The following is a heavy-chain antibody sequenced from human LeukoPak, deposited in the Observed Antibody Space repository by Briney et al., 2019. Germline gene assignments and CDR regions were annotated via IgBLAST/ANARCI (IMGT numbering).Heavy chain of an antibody. D-gene: IGHD6-19*01. CDR2: INSDGSAT. CDR1: GFAFNFYA. J-gene: IGHJ4*02. V-gene: IGHV3-74*01. Sequence: GGSLRLSCAASGFAFNFYAMSWVRQAPGKGLVWVSRINSDGSATAYADSVRGRFTISRDNAKNTLYLQMNSLRAEDTAVYYRARTVAGLYYFDYWGQGTLVTVSS. CDR3: ARTVAGLYYFDY.